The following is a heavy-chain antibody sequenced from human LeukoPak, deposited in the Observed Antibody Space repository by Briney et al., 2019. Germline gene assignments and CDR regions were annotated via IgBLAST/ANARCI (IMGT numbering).Heavy chain of an antibody. CDR2: ISPKNGNT. CDR1: GYTFDTSS. D-gene: IGHD1-1*01. V-gene: IGHV1-18*01. Sequence: ASVNVSCKAFGYTFDTSSISWVRQAPGQRLEWMGWISPKNGNTHYAQGAQGRVTMTTDTSRSTAYMELRSLRSDDTAVYYCTRVRNSNNWWGAFDIWGQGTMVTVSS. CDR3: TRVRNSNNWWGAFDI. J-gene: IGHJ3*02.